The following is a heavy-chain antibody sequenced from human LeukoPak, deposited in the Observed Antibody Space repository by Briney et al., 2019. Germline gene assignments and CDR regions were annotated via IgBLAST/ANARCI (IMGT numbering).Heavy chain of an antibody. J-gene: IGHJ6*02. CDR3: ARNRALTYYYYGKDG. Sequence: PGRSLRLSCAASGFTFSSYAMHWVRQAPGKGLEWVAVISYDGSNKYYADSVKGRFTISRDNSKNTLYLQMNSLRAEDTAVYYCARNRALTYYYYGKDGWGQGTTVTVSS. CDR2: ISYDGSNK. D-gene: IGHD2/OR15-2a*01. CDR1: GFTFSSYA. V-gene: IGHV3-30-3*01.